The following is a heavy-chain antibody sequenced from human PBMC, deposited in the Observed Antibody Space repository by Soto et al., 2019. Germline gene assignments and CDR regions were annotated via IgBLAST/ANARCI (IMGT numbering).Heavy chain of an antibody. CDR1: GFTFSSYS. D-gene: IGHD3-3*01. CDR3: ARDRDLYYDFWSGYFPYYYYYGMDV. Sequence: PGGSLRLSCAASGFTFSSYSMNWVRQAPGKGLEWVSSISSSSSYIYYADSVKGRFTTSRDNAKNSLYLQMNSLRAEDTAVYYCARDRDLYYDFWSGYFPYYYYYGMDVWGQGTTVTVSS. J-gene: IGHJ6*02. V-gene: IGHV3-21*01. CDR2: ISSSSSYI.